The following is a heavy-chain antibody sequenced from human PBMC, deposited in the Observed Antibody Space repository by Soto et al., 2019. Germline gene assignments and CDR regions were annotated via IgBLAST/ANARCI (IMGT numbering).Heavy chain of an antibody. Sequence: SVKVSCKASGGTFSSYAISWVRQAPGQGLEWMGGIIPIFGTANYAQKFQGRVTITADESTSTAYMELSSLRSEDTAVYYCARESGVGHYDYVWGSYRYFDYWGQGTLVTVSS. CDR3: ARESGVGHYDYVWGSYRYFDY. V-gene: IGHV1-69*13. CDR2: IIPIFGTA. CDR1: GGTFSSYA. J-gene: IGHJ4*02. D-gene: IGHD3-16*02.